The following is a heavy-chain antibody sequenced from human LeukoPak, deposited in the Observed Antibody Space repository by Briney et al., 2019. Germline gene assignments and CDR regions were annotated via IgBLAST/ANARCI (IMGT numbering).Heavy chain of an antibody. CDR3: XXXXXGVTGYTYGRGIDY. D-gene: IGHD5-18*01. Sequence: GGSLRLSCAASGFTFGSYSMSWVRQAPGKGLEWVSTISNNGGSKYYVDSVKGRFTISRDNSKNSLYLQMNSLRAEDTAVYYXXXXXXGVTGYTYGRGIDYWGQGTLVTVSS. CDR2: ISNNGGSK. J-gene: IGHJ4*02. V-gene: IGHV3-23*01. CDR1: GFTFGSYS.